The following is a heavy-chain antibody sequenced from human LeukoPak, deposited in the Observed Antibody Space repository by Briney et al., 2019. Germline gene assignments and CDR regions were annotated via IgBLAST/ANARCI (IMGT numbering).Heavy chain of an antibody. D-gene: IGHD5-12*01. CDR1: GFTFSSYP. J-gene: IGHJ4*02. CDR2: ISYDGSNK. Sequence: GGSLRLSCAASGFTFSSYPMHWVRQAPGKGLEWVPVISYDGSNKYHADSVKGRFTISRDNSKSTLFLQMSSLRPEDTAVYYCARENVATSFDYWGQGTLVTVSS. CDR3: ARENVATSFDY. V-gene: IGHV3-30-3*01.